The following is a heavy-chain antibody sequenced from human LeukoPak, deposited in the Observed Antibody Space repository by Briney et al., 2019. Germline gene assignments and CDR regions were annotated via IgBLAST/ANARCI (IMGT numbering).Heavy chain of an antibody. CDR1: GFTFSSYS. CDR2: ISSSSSYI. J-gene: IGHJ4*02. CDR3: APIPDSSGYYYYIGY. D-gene: IGHD3-22*01. Sequence: GGSLRLSCEVSGFTFSSYSMNWVHQAPGNGLEWLSSISSSSSYIYYADSVKGRFTISRDNAKNSLYLQMNSLRAEDTAVYYCAPIPDSSGYYYYIGYWGQGTLVTVSS. V-gene: IGHV3-21*01.